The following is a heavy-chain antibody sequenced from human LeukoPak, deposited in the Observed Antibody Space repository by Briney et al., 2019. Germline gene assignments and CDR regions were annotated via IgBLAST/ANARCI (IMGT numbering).Heavy chain of an antibody. CDR2: INPNSGGT. V-gene: IGHV1-2*02. Sequence: GASVKVSCKASGYTFTGYYMHWVRQAPGQGLEWMGWINPNSGGTNYAQKFQGRVTMTRDTPISTAYMELSRLRSDDTAVYYCARDLNGAFTAQDYWGQGTLVTVSS. D-gene: IGHD5-18*01. CDR1: GYTFTGYY. CDR3: ARDLNGAFTAQDY. J-gene: IGHJ4*02.